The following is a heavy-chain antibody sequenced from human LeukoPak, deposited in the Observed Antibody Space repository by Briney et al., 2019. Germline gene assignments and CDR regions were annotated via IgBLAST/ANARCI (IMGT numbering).Heavy chain of an antibody. CDR1: DFIFSSYW. V-gene: IGHV3-7*01. Sequence: GGSLRLSCVASDFIFSSYWMTWVRQAPGKGLEWVANIKQDGGETYYVGSVKGRFTISRDNAQNSLYLQMNSLRAEDTAIYYCAGGVWPRSSYWGQGTLVTVSS. D-gene: IGHD6-13*01. CDR2: IKQDGGET. J-gene: IGHJ4*02. CDR3: AGGVWPRSSY.